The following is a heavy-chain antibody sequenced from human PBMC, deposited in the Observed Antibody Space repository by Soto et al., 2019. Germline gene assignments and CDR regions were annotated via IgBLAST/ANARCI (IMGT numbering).Heavy chain of an antibody. J-gene: IGHJ4*02. CDR2: IPHDGTYQ. CDR3: VRDDDNLDNGLDH. V-gene: IGHV3-30*19. CDR1: GFTFSSYG. D-gene: IGHD1-1*01. Sequence: QVQLVESGGGVVQPGGSLRLSCTASGFTFSSYGMHWVRQAPGKGLQWVAVIPHDGTYQYYLDSVKGRFTISRDNSKDTLYLQMNSLRFEDTAVYYCVRDDDNLDNGLDHWGQGTLVTVSS.